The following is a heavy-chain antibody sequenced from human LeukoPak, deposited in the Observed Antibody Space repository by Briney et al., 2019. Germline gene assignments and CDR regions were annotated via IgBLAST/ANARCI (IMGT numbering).Heavy chain of an antibody. J-gene: IGHJ5*02. D-gene: IGHD1-26*01. CDR2: IYYTGST. Sequence: AETLSLTCTVSGYSIRSVSYWGWIRPPPGKGLEWIGYIYYTGSTSYNPSLKSRVTMSLDASKNQFSLELNTVTPADTAVYYCARGGNYWPQWWFDPWGRGTLVSVSS. V-gene: IGHV4-38-2*02. CDR1: GYSIRSVSY. CDR3: ARGGNYWPQWWFDP.